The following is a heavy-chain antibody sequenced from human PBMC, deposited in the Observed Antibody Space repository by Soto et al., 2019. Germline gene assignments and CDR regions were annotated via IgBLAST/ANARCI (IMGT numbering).Heavy chain of an antibody. Sequence: WGRLGTGKGLEWVSAISGSGGSTYYADSVKGRFTISRDNSKNMLYLQMNSLRAEDTAVYYCARRGSGSYYDYWGQGTLVTVSS. J-gene: IGHJ4*02. CDR3: ARRGSGSYYDY. V-gene: IGHV3-23*01. CDR2: ISGSGGST. D-gene: IGHD1-26*01.